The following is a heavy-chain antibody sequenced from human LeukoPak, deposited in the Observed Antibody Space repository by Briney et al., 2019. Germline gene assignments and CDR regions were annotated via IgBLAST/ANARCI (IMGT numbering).Heavy chain of an antibody. CDR1: GFTFRSYE. J-gene: IGHJ6*03. Sequence: GGSLRLSCAASGFTFRSYEMNWVRQAPGKGLEWVSYISSSGSTIYYADSVKGRFTISRDNAKNSLYLQMNSLRAEDTAVYYCARERIAVAGYYYYYMDVWGKGTTVTVSS. D-gene: IGHD6-19*01. V-gene: IGHV3-48*03. CDR3: ARERIAVAGYYYYYMDV. CDR2: ISSSGSTI.